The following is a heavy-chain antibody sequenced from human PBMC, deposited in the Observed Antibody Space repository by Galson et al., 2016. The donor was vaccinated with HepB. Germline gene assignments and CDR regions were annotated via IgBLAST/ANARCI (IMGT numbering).Heavy chain of an antibody. CDR1: GGTFSNYA. D-gene: IGHD3-3*01. Sequence: SVKVSCKASGGTFSNYAISWVRQAPGQGLEWMGGIIPIFGPANYSQKFQGRVTITADESTTTAYMELSSLRSEDTAVYYCASAPFGVVPRGLYYYSVMDVWGQGRTVTVSS. J-gene: IGHJ6*02. V-gene: IGHV1-69*13. CDR2: IIPIFGPA. CDR3: ASAPFGVVPRGLYYYSVMDV.